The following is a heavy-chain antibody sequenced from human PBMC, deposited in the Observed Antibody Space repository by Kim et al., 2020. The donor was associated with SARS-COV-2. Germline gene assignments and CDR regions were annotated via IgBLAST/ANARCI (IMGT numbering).Heavy chain of an antibody. J-gene: IGHJ4*02. V-gene: IGHV3-21*01. CDR2: ISTSSYR. Sequence: GGSLRLSCAASGFAFSSFNMNWVRQAPGKGLECVSSISTSSYRFYADSVKGRFTISRDNAQNLLYLQMNSLRAEDTAIYYCASEDCSDSTCYYWGQGALVTVSS. CDR3: ASEDCSDSTCYY. D-gene: IGHD2-15*01. CDR1: GFAFSSFN.